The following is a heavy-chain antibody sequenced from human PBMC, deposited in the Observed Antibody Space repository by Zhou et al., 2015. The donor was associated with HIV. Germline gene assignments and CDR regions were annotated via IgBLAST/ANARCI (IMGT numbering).Heavy chain of an antibody. CDR1: GGTFSSYA. CDR3: ARVGRHIEVDKRGLSSLYYFDY. V-gene: IGHV1-69*01. CDR2: IIPIFGTA. D-gene: IGHD6-19*01. J-gene: IGHJ4*02. Sequence: QVQLVQSGAEVKKPGSSVKVSCKASGGTFSSYAISWVRQAPGQGLEWMGGIIPIFGTANYAQKFQGRVTITADESTSTAYMELSSLRSEDTAVYYCARVGRHIEVDKRGLSSLYYFDYWGQGTLVTVSS.